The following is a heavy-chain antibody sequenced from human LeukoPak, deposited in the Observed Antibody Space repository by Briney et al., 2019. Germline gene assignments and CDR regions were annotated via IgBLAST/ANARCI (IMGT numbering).Heavy chain of an antibody. D-gene: IGHD3-22*01. J-gene: IGHJ4*02. V-gene: IGHV4-31*03. Sequence: SETLSLTCTVSGGSISSGGYYWNWIRQHPGTGLEWIGYIYYSGSTYYNPSLKSRVTISVDTSKNQFSLKLSSVTAADTAVYYCARGQYYYDSSGFDYWGQGTLVTVSS. CDR2: IYYSGST. CDR3: ARGQYYYDSSGFDY. CDR1: GGSISSGGYY.